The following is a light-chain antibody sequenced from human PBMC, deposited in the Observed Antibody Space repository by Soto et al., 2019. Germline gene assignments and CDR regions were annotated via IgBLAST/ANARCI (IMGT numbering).Light chain of an antibody. J-gene: IGKJ4*01. CDR1: QSVTST. Sequence: SQSPATLSVSPGEWVSLYCRARQSVTSTLAWYQYTPGQSPRLLISGASSGATGLPSRFSGSGSGTDFTLTISSLQSEDGAVYYCQQYHHWPVTFGGGTKVDIK. CDR3: QQYHHWPVT. CDR2: GAS. V-gene: IGKV3-15*01.